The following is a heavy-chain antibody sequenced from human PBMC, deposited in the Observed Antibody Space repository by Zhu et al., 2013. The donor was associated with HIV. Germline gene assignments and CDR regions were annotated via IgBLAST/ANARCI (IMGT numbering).Heavy chain of an antibody. Sequence: EVQLLESGGALVQPGGSLRLSCAASGFTFSIYSMNWVRQAPGKGLEWVSYISSSSSTIYYADSVKGRFTISRDNAKNSLHLQMNSLRAEDTAVYYCASLHSYGAPLIRGEWGQGNPGHRLL. CDR1: GFTFSIYS. V-gene: IGHV3-48*04. CDR3: ASLHSYGAPLIRGE. J-gene: IGHJ4*02. D-gene: IGHD1-26*01. CDR2: ISSSSSTI.